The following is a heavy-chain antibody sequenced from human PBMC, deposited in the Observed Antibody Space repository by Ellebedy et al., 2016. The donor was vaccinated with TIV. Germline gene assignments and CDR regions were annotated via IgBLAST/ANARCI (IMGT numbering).Heavy chain of an antibody. D-gene: IGHD3-22*01. V-gene: IGHV4-59*01. Sequence: MPSETLSLTCTVSGGSISSYYWSWIRQPPGKGLEWIGYIYYSGSTNYNPSLKRRVTISVDTSKNQFSLKLSSVTAADTAVYYCARSSRDGYYPVDYWGQGTLVTVSS. CDR2: IYYSGST. CDR3: ARSSRDGYYPVDY. J-gene: IGHJ4*02. CDR1: GGSISSYY.